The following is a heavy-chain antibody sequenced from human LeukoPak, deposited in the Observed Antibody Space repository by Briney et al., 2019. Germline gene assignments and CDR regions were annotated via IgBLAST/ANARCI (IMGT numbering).Heavy chain of an antibody. CDR3: AKIDRQYCSRSSCYALDY. V-gene: IGHV5-51*01. CDR1: GYSFSSYW. CDR2: IYPGDSDT. D-gene: IGHD2-2*01. Sequence: GESLKISCKCSGYSFSSYWIGWVRQMPGKGLEWMGIIYPGDSDTRYSPPFQGQVTISVDRSISTAYLQWSSLKASDTAIYYCAKIDRQYCSRSSCYALDYWGQGTQVTVSS. J-gene: IGHJ4*02.